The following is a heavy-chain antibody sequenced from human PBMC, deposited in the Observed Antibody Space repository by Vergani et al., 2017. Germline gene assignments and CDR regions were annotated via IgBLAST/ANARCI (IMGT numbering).Heavy chain of an antibody. D-gene: IGHD4-17*01. V-gene: IGHV3-21*01. CDR1: GFTFSSYW. J-gene: IGHJ4*02. CDR3: IRGDYGDSTLDY. Sequence: EVQLVESGGGLVQPGGSLRLSCAASGFTFSSYWMHWVRQAPGKGLVWVSSISSSSSYIYYADSVKGRFTISRDNAKNSLYLQMNSLRAEDTAVYYCIRGDYGDSTLDYWGQGTLVTVSS. CDR2: ISSSSSYI.